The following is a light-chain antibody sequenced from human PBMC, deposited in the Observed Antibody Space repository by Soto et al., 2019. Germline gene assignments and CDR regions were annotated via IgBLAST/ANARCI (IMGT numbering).Light chain of an antibody. V-gene: IGKV1-16*02. J-gene: IGKJ2*01. CDR2: GAS. CDR3: QQYVSYPYT. Sequence: DIQMTQSPSSLSASVGDRVTITCRASQGISTSLAWFQQKPGKAAVSLIYGASNLQSGVPSKFSGSGSGTHFTLTFSSLQPEDFATYFCQQYVSYPYTFGQGTKLEIK. CDR1: QGISTS.